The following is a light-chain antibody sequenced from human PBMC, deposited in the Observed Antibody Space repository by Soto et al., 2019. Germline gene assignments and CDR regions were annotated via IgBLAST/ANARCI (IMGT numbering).Light chain of an antibody. J-gene: IGKJ4*01. CDR2: GSS. CDR3: QQYNTWGLS. CDR1: ENVGTN. V-gene: IGKV3D-15*01. Sequence: IVMTQSPATLSVSPGEGVTLSCRASENVGTNLAWYQQKPGQAPRLLIYGSSTRATGIPATFSGSGSGTEFTLTISSLQSEESAIYECQQYNTWGLSFGGGTKVEIK.